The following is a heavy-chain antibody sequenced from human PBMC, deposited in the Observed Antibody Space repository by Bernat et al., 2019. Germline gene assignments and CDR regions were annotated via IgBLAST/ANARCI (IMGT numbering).Heavy chain of an antibody. CDR2: INHSGST. CDR1: GGSFSGYY. V-gene: IGHV4-34*01. J-gene: IGHJ6*02. Sequence: QVQLQQWGAGLLKPSETLSLTCAVYGGSFSGYYWSWIRQPPGKGLEWIGEINHSGSTNYNPSLKSRVTISVDTSKNQFSLKLSSVTAADTAVYYCARGDFDWHIYPYYYYGMDVWGQGTTVTVSS. CDR3: ARGDFDWHIYPYYYYGMDV. D-gene: IGHD3-9*01.